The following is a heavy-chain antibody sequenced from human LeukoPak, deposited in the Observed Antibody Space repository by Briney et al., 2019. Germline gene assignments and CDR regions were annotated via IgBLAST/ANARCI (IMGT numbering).Heavy chain of an antibody. Sequence: PGGSLRLSCAASGFTFSSYSMNWVRQAPGKGLEWVSSISSSSSYIYYADSVKGRFTISRDNAKNSLYLQMNSLRAEDTAIYYCARDYGSGSYTDYWGQGTLVTVSA. D-gene: IGHD3-10*01. J-gene: IGHJ4*02. V-gene: IGHV3-21*01. CDR2: ISSSSSYI. CDR3: ARDYGSGSYTDY. CDR1: GFTFSSYS.